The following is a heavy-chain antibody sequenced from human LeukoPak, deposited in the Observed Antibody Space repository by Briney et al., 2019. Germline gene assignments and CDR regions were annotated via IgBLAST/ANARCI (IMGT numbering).Heavy chain of an antibody. CDR1: GFTFSDYY. D-gene: IGHD6-13*01. Sequence: KPGGSLRLSCAASGFTFSDYYMSWIRQAPGKGLEWVSYISSSSSYTNYADSVKGRFTISRDNAKNSLYLQMNSLRAEDTAVYYCAKGGSSWTNFDYWGQGTLVTVSS. CDR3: AKGGSSWTNFDY. J-gene: IGHJ4*02. CDR2: ISSSSSYT. V-gene: IGHV3-11*06.